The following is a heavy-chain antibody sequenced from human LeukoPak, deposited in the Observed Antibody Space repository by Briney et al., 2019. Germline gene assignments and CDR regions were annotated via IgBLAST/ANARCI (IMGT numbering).Heavy chain of an antibody. V-gene: IGHV3-74*01. Sequence: GGSLRLSCAASGFTFSSYWMHWVRQAPGKGLVWVSRINSDGSSTSYADPVKGRFTISRDNAKNTLYLQMNSLRAEDTAVYYCARDQYITMVRGVIAYYYGMDVWGKGTTVTVSS. CDR2: INSDGSST. D-gene: IGHD3-10*01. J-gene: IGHJ6*04. CDR3: ARDQYITMVRGVIAYYYGMDV. CDR1: GFTFSSYW.